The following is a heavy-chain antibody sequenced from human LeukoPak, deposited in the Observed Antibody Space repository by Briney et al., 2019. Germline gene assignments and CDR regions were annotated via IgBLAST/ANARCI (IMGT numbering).Heavy chain of an antibody. CDR3: AKDLHYGSADY. CDR2: INPDGENT. D-gene: IGHD3-10*01. J-gene: IGHJ4*02. Sequence: GGSPRLSCAASGFTFSTYWMHWVRQVPGKGLVWVSFINPDGENTNYADSVKGRFIISRDNAKNTLYLQMSSLRAEDTAVYYCAKDLHYGSADYWGQGIQVTVSS. CDR1: GFTFSTYW. V-gene: IGHV3-74*01.